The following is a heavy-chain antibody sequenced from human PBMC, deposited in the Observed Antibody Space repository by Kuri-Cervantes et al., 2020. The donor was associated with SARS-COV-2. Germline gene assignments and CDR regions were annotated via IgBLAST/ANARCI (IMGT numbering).Heavy chain of an antibody. D-gene: IGHD2-2*01. Sequence: GESLKISCAASGFTFSNYWMSWVRQSPGKGLEWVANIKQDGSEKYYVDSVKGRFIISRDNAKNSLYLQMNSLRAEDTAVCYCARLVFVDAFDIWGQGTMVTVSS. CDR3: ARLVFVDAFDI. J-gene: IGHJ3*02. CDR1: GFTFSNYW. V-gene: IGHV3-7*02. CDR2: IKQDGSEK.